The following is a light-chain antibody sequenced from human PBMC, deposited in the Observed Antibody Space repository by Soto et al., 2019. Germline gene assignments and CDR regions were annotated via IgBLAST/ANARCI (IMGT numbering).Light chain of an antibody. CDR3: QQSYSTPRA. Sequence: DIQMTQSPSSLSASVGDRVTITCRASQSISSYLNWYQQKPGKAPKLLIYAASSLQSGVPSRFSGSGSGTDFTLTISNLEPEDFATYYCQQSYSTPRAFGGGTKVELK. V-gene: IGKV1-39*01. J-gene: IGKJ4*01. CDR1: QSISSY. CDR2: AAS.